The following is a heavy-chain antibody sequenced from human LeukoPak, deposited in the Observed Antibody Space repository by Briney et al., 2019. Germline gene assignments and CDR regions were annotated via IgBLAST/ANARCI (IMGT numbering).Heavy chain of an antibody. V-gene: IGHV3-21*01. D-gene: IGHD4-17*01. CDR2: ISSSSSYV. Sequence: PGGSLRLSCAASGFTFSSYAMSWVRQAPGKGLEWVSSISSSSSYVYYADSAKGRFTISRDNAKNSLYLQMNSLRAEDTAVYYCARDPFRYGDYVYYYYYGMDVWGQGTTVTVSS. CDR3: ARDPFRYGDYVYYYYYGMDV. J-gene: IGHJ6*02. CDR1: GFTFSSYA.